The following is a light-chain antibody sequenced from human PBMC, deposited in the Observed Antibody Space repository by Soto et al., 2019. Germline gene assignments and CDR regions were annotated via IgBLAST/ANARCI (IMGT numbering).Light chain of an antibody. CDR2: DVS. CDR1: SSDVGVYNF. V-gene: IGLV2-14*03. J-gene: IGLJ2*01. CDR3: TSYTRSGTLV. Sequence: QSVLTQPASVSGSPGQSITISCTGTSSDVGVYNFVSWYQQHPGNAPKLMIFDVSNRPSGVSNRFSGSKSGNTASLTISGLQAEDEADYYCTSYTRSGTLVFGGGTKVTVL.